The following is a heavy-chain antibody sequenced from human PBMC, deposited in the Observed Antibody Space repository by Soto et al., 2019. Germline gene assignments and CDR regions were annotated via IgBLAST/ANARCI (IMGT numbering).Heavy chain of an antibody. CDR2: ISGYTGKA. CDR1: GYSFSNSG. Sequence: QVQLVQSGAEVKKPGASVNVSCKTSGYSFSNSGINWVRQAPGQGLEWLGWISGYTGKALYAREFQGRLTMTTDTSASTAYMELRSLKSDDTAVYFCARGAVVVVLPDSSSLLGNWFDPWGQGTLVTVSS. V-gene: IGHV1-18*01. J-gene: IGHJ5*02. D-gene: IGHD2-15*01. CDR3: ARGAVVVVLPDSSSLLGNWFDP.